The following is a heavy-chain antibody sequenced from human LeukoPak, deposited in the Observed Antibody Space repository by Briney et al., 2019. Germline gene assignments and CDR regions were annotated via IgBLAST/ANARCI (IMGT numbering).Heavy chain of an antibody. CDR3: ARDVRSGWYAYFDY. J-gene: IGHJ4*02. CDR1: GGSISSYY. CDR2: IYTSGST. V-gene: IGHV4-4*07. D-gene: IGHD6-19*01. Sequence: SETLSLNCTVSGGSISSYYWSWIRQPAGKGLEWIGRIYTSGSTNYNPSLKSRVTMSVDTSKNQFSLKLSSVTAADTAVYYCARDVRSGWYAYFDYWGQGTLVTVSS.